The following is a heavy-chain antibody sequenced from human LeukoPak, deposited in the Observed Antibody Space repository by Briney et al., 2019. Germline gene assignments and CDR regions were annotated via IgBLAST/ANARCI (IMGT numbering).Heavy chain of an antibody. D-gene: IGHD3-16*01. CDR2: ISGSGGST. V-gene: IGHV3-23*01. CDR3: AKDDSGELRGGLFDY. CDR1: GFTFSSYA. J-gene: IGHJ4*02. Sequence: PGGSLRLSCAASGFTFSSYAMSWVRQAPGKGLEWVSAISGSGGSTYYADSVKGRFTISRDNSKNTLYLQMNSLRAEDTAVYYCAKDDSGELRGGLFDYWGQGTLVTVSS.